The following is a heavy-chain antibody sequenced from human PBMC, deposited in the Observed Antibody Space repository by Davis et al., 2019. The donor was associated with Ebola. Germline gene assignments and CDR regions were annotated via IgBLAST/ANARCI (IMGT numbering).Heavy chain of an antibody. V-gene: IGHV3-21*01. CDR1: GFTFSSYA. D-gene: IGHD3-10*01. Sequence: GESLKISCAASGFTFSSYAMSWVRQAPGKGLEWVSSISSSSTYIYYADSVKGRFTISRDNSKNTLYLQMSSLRAEDTAVYYCVKDATLLWFGWFDPWGQGTLVTVSS. J-gene: IGHJ5*02. CDR2: ISSSSTYI. CDR3: VKDATLLWFGWFDP.